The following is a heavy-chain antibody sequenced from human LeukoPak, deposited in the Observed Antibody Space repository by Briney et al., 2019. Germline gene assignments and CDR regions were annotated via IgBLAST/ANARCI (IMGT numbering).Heavy chain of an antibody. D-gene: IGHD4-17*01. CDR3: ARVQRDYGDYYFDY. CDR1: GGSISSYY. V-gene: IGHV4-4*07. J-gene: IGHJ4*02. CDR2: IYTSGST. Sequence: SETLSLTCTVSGGSISSYYWSWIRQPAGKGLEWIGRIYTSGSTNYNPSLKSRVTISVDKSKNQFSLKLSSVTAADTAVYYCARVQRDYGDYYFDYWGKGTLVTVSS.